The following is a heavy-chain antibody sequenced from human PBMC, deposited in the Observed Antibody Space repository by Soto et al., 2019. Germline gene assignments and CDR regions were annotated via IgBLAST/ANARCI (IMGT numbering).Heavy chain of an antibody. CDR2: IYYSGST. Sequence: SETLSLTCTVSGGSISSYYWSWIRQPPGKGLEWIGYIYYSGSTNYNPSLKSRVTISVDTSKNQFSLKLSSVTAADTAVYYCARSIVATYPFDYWGQGTLVTVSS. J-gene: IGHJ4*02. CDR1: GGSISSYY. D-gene: IGHD5-12*01. V-gene: IGHV4-59*08. CDR3: ARSIVATYPFDY.